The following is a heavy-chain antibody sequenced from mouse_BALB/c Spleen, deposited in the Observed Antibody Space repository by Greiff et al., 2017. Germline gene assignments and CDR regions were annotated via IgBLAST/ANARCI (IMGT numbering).Heavy chain of an antibody. CDR1: GYSITSDYA. J-gene: IGHJ2*01. CDR2: ISYSGST. CDR3: ASHWDGAYFDY. D-gene: IGHD4-1*01. Sequence: DVKLQESGPGLVKPSQSLSLTCTVTGYSITSDYAWNWIRQFPGNKLEWMGYISYSGSTSYNPSLKSRISITRDTSKNQFFLQLNSVTTEDTATYYCASHWDGAYFDYWGQGTTLTVSS. V-gene: IGHV3-2*02.